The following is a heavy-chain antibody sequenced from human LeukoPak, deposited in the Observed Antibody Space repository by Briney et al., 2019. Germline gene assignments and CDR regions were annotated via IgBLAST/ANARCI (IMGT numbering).Heavy chain of an antibody. CDR1: GFTFSSYS. D-gene: IGHD2-15*01. CDR3: ARDHVVGAANRPYYYYGMDV. CDR2: ISSSSSYI. Sequence: GGSLRLSCAASGFTFSSYSMNWVRQAPGKGLEWVSSISSSSSYIYYADSVKGRFTISRDNAKNSLYLQMNSLRAEDTAVYYCARDHVVGAANRPYYYYGMDVWGQGTTVTVSS. J-gene: IGHJ6*02. V-gene: IGHV3-21*04.